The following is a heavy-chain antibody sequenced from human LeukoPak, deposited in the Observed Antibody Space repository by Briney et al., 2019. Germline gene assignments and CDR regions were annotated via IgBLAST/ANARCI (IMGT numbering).Heavy chain of an antibody. J-gene: IGHJ4*02. CDR1: GFTFSSYT. CDR2: ISSSSTYI. D-gene: IGHD3-10*01. V-gene: IGHV3-21*01. CDR3: ARDRSPGNFDY. Sequence: PGGSLRLSCAASGFTFSSYTMNLVRQAPGKGLEWVSSISSSSTYINYADSVKGRFTISRDNAKNSLYLQMNSLRAEDTAVYYCARDRSPGNFDYWGQGTLVTVSS.